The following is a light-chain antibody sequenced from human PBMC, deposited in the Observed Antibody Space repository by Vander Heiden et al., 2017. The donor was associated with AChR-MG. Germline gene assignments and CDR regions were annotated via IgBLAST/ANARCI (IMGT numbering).Light chain of an antibody. CDR3: QQYDSTPRT. CDR2: GAS. V-gene: IGKV3-20*01. J-gene: IGKJ1*01. CDR1: QSVSSTS. Sequence: PGERAALSCKASQSVSSTSLAWYQQKPVQAPRLLLYGASTRASGIPDRFTGSGSGTDFTLSISRLEPEDFAIYYCQQYDSTPRTFGQGTKVEIK.